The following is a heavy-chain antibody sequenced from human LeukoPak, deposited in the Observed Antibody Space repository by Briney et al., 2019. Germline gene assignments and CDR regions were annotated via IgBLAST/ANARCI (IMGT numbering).Heavy chain of an antibody. V-gene: IGHV3-23*01. CDR1: GFTFSSYA. D-gene: IGHD3-22*01. Sequence: GGSLRLSCAASGFTFSSYAMSWVRQAPGKRLEWVSAISGSGGSTYYADSVKGRFTISRDNSKNTLYLQMNSLRAEDTAVYYCAKALRRGYYDSSGYSVNDYWGQGTLVTVSS. CDR3: AKALRRGYYDSSGYSVNDY. J-gene: IGHJ4*02. CDR2: ISGSGGST.